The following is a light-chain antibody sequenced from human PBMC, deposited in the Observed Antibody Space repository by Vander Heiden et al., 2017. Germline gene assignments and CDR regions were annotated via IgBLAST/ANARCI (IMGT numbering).Light chain of an antibody. CDR1: QSVSSY. V-gene: IGKV3-11*01. Sequence: EIVLTQSPATLSLSPGERATLSCRASQSVSSYLAWYQQKPGQAPRLLIYDASNRATGIPARFSGSGSGTDFTLTISSLEPEDIAVYYCKQRSNWLWTFGQGTKVEIK. J-gene: IGKJ1*01. CDR2: DAS. CDR3: KQRSNWLWT.